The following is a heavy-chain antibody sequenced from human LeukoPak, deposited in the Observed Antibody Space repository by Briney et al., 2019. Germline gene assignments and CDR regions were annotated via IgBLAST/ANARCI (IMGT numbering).Heavy chain of an antibody. D-gene: IGHD3-3*01. CDR3: AKDLNWSGYSPLRDYYYYYMDV. V-gene: IGHV3-23*01. CDR2: ISDSDGST. Sequence: SGGSLRLSCAASGFTFSSYPMSWVRQAPGKGLEWVSAISDSDGSTYYADSVKGRFTISRDNSKNTLYLQMNSLRAEDTAVYYCAKDLNWSGYSPLRDYYYYYMDVWGKGTTVTVSS. CDR1: GFTFSSYP. J-gene: IGHJ6*03.